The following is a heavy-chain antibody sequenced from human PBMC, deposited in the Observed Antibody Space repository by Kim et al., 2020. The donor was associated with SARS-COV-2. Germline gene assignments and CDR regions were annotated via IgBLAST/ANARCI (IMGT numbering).Heavy chain of an antibody. V-gene: IGHV1-46*01. Sequence: GGTRYGQKFPGRVTMPRDTSTSTVYMELSSLRSEATAVYYCARSYDSLGYWGQGTLVTVSS. J-gene: IGHJ4*02. CDR2: GGT. D-gene: IGHD3-3*01. CDR3: ARSYDSLGY.